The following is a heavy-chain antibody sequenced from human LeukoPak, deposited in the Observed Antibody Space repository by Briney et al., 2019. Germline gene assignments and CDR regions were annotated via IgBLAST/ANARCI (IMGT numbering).Heavy chain of an antibody. CDR2: ISAYNGNT. Sequence: ASVKVSCTASGYTFTSYGISWVRQAPGQGLEWMGWISAYNGNTNYAQKLQGRVTMTTDTSTSTAYMELRSLRSDDTAVYYCARRQAYYYDSSGYTGPYYFDYWGQGTLVTVSS. CDR1: GYTFTSYG. CDR3: ARRQAYYYDSSGYTGPYYFDY. D-gene: IGHD3-22*01. J-gene: IGHJ4*02. V-gene: IGHV1-18*01.